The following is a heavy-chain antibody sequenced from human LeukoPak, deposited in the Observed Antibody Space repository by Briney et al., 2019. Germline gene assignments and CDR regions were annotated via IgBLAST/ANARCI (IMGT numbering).Heavy chain of an antibody. Sequence: GESLKISCKGPRYSFTSYWIGWVRQMPGKGLEWMGIIYPGDSDTRYSPSFQGQVTISADKSISTAYLQWSSLKASDTAMYYCARRDLLRLGGLSSFDYWGQGTLVTVSS. CDR1: RYSFTSYW. CDR2: IYPGDSDT. CDR3: ARRDLLRLGGLSSFDY. D-gene: IGHD3-16*02. V-gene: IGHV5-51*01. J-gene: IGHJ4*02.